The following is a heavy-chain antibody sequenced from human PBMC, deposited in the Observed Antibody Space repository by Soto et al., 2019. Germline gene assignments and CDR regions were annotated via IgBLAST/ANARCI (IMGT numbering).Heavy chain of an antibody. D-gene: IGHD3-3*01. Sequence: EVQLVDSGGGLVQPGGSLRISCAASGFTFGSFWMSWVRQAPGKGLEWVASIKQDGRESYYVDSVKGRFTISRDNAKNSLYLQMNSLRAEDTALYYCARPTTWRSYFDYWVQETLVTVSS. J-gene: IGHJ4*02. V-gene: IGHV3-7*01. CDR1: GFTFGSFW. CDR2: IKQDGRES. CDR3: ARPTTWRSYFDY.